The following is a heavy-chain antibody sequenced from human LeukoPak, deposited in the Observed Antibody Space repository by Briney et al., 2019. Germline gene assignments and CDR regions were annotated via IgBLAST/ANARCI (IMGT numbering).Heavy chain of an antibody. Sequence: SETLSLTCTASGGSISSSSYYWGWIRQPPGKGLEWIGSIYYSGSTYYNPSLKSRVTISVDTSKNQFSLKLSSVTAADTAVYYCARVRPLYYYYDSSGYWPIDYWGQGTLVTVSS. CDR1: GGSISSSSYY. V-gene: IGHV4-39*07. J-gene: IGHJ4*02. D-gene: IGHD3-22*01. CDR3: ARVRPLYYYYDSSGYWPIDY. CDR2: IYYSGST.